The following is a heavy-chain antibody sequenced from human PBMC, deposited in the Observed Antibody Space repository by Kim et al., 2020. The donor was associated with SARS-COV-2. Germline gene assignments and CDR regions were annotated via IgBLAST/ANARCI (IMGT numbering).Heavy chain of an antibody. CDR3: AREGGGYTIKGIGMDV. CDR1: GFTFSSYS. Sequence: GGSLRLSCAASGFTFSSYSMNWVRQAPGKGLEWVSSINSSSSYIYYADSVKGRFTISRDNAKNSLYLQMNSLRAEDTAVYYCAREGGGYTIKGIGMDVWGQGTTVTVSS. D-gene: IGHD5-12*01. CDR2: INSSSSYI. V-gene: IGHV3-21*01. J-gene: IGHJ6*02.